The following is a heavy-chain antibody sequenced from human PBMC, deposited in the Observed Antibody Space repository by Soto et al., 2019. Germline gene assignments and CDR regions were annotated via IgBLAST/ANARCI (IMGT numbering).Heavy chain of an antibody. CDR1: GFTFSSYG. CDR3: TRGPVQKWNDYVGPVDY. V-gene: IGHV3-33*01. J-gene: IGHJ4*02. Sequence: LRLSCAASGFTFSSYGMHWVRQAPGKGLEWVAVIWYDGSNKYYADSVKGRFTISRDDAKNMMYLEMISLRAEDTAVYYCTRGPVQKWNDYVGPVDYWGQGTLVTVSS. CDR2: IWYDGSNK. D-gene: IGHD1-1*01.